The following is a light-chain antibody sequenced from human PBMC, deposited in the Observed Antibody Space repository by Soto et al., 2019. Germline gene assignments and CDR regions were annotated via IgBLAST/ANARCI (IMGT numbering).Light chain of an antibody. CDR1: QSVSTN. CDR2: DAF. V-gene: IGKV3-15*01. CDR3: QQYNDWSPWT. J-gene: IGKJ1*01. Sequence: ILMTQSPATLSVSPGERATLSCRASQSVSTNFAWYQQKPVQAPRLLIYDAFTRSTGIPARFSGSGSGKEFTLTICGLQSADFAVYYCQQYNDWSPWTFGQGTKVEIK.